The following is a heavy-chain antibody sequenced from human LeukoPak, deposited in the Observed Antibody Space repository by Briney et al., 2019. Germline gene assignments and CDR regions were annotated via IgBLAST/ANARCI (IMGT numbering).Heavy chain of an antibody. D-gene: IGHD6-19*01. CDR3: ARDLSSSGWYGVGFQH. CDR2: IIDIIGTA. V-gene: IGHV1-69*01. Sequence: GASVKVSCKTSGGTFSSSAITWVRQAPGQGLEWMGGIIDIIGTATYAHKFQGRVTITADESTSTAYMELSSLRSEDTAVYYCARDLSSSGWYGVGFQHWGQGTLVTVS. CDR1: GGTFSSSA. J-gene: IGHJ1*01.